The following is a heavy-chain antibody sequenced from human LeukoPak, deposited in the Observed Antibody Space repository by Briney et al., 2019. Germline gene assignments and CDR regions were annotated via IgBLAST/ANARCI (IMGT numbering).Heavy chain of an antibody. V-gene: IGHV3-9*01. Sequence: GGSLRLSCVVSGFTFDDYAMHWVRQAPGKGLEWVSGISWNSGSIGYADSVKGRFTISRDNAKNSLYLQMNSLRAEDTALYYCARSLRVRGVPDYMDVWGKGTTVTISS. D-gene: IGHD3-10*01. J-gene: IGHJ6*03. CDR2: ISWNSGSI. CDR1: GFTFDDYA. CDR3: ARSLRVRGVPDYMDV.